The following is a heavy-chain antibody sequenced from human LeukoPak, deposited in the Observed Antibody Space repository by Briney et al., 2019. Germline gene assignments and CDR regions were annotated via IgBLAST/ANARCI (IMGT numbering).Heavy chain of an antibody. CDR3: AKVGYGTN. V-gene: IGHV3-23*01. J-gene: IGHJ4*02. Sequence: PGGSLRLSCAASGILFSNTAMSWARQSPGRGLEWVSAISGGGERALYADSVKGRFTISRDNSKNTLYLQINSLRAEDTAVYYCAKVGYGTNWGQGTLVTVSS. CDR1: GILFSNTA. CDR2: ISGGGERA. D-gene: IGHD3-10*01.